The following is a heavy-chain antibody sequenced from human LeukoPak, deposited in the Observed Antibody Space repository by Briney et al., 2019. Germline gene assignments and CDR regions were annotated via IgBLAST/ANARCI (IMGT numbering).Heavy chain of an antibody. CDR1: GFTFSNFE. CDR3: ARGFGVAYYYYSMDV. CDR2: IDFSGSTI. V-gene: IGHV3-48*03. Sequence: GGSLRLSCAASGFTFSNFEMNWVRQAPGKGLEWVSYIDFSGSTIYYEHSVKGRFTISRDNARNSLSLQMVSLRAEDTAVYYCARGFGVAYYYYSMDVWGKGTTVTISS. J-gene: IGHJ6*03. D-gene: IGHD3-3*01.